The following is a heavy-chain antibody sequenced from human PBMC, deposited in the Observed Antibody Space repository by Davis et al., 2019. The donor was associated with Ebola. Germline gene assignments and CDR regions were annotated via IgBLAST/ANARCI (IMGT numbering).Heavy chain of an antibody. D-gene: IGHD4-17*01. CDR2: ISGSAGST. CDR3: AKAPKWEYRDYVGGFDY. V-gene: IGHV3-23*01. CDR1: GFTFSSYA. J-gene: IGHJ4*02. Sequence: GESLKISCAASGFTFSSYAMSWVRQAPGKGLEWVSAISGSAGSTYYADSVKGRFTISRDNSKNTLYLQMNSLRAEDTAVYYCAKAPKWEYRDYVGGFDYWGQGTLVTVSS.